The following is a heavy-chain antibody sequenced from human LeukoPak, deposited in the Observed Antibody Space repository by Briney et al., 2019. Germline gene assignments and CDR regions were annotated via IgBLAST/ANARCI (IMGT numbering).Heavy chain of an antibody. D-gene: IGHD5-24*01. Sequence: ASVKVSCKASGYTVTTYYMHWVRQAPGQGLEWIGILNPSGGSSSYAQKFQGRATLTRATSTSTVYMELSSLRSEDTAVYYCASVYKNGMDVWGQGTTVIVSS. CDR2: LNPSGGSS. CDR1: GYTVTTYY. J-gene: IGHJ6*02. CDR3: ASVYKNGMDV. V-gene: IGHV1-46*01.